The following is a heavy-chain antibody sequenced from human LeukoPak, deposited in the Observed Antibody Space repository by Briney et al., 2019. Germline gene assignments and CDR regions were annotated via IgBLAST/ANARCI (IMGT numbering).Heavy chain of an antibody. CDR2: IIPIFGTA. D-gene: IGHD4-11*01. CDR3: ASSYSNYVGAFDI. Sequence: SVKVSCKASGCTFSSYAISWVRQAPGQGLEWMGGIIPIFGTANYAQKFQGRVTITADESTSTAYMELSSLRSEDTAVYYCASSYSNYVGAFDIWGQGTMVTVSS. V-gene: IGHV1-69*01. CDR1: GCTFSSYA. J-gene: IGHJ3*02.